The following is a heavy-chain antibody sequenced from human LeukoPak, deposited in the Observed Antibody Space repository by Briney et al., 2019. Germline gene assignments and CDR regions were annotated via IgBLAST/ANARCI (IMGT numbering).Heavy chain of an antibody. Sequence: GALEISFQASGYIFTIYWIGWVRPVPGKGLEWMGIIYPGDSETRYSPSFQGQVSISVDKSVTTAYLQWSNLQASDTAMYYCARTYDNTGYFAFDIWGQGTMVTVSS. D-gene: IGHD3-22*01. CDR1: GYIFTIYW. CDR3: ARTYDNTGYFAFDI. V-gene: IGHV5-51*01. CDR2: IYPGDSET. J-gene: IGHJ3*02.